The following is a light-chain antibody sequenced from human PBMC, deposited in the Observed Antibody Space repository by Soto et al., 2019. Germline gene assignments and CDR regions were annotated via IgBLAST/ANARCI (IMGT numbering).Light chain of an antibody. CDR2: EVS. Sequence: QSALTQPASVSGSPGQSITISCTGTSSDVGGYNYVSWYQQHPGKAPKLMIYEVSNRPSGVSNRFSGSKSGNTASLTISGLKAEDEADYYCSSYTSSSTLVFGPGTKVTVL. V-gene: IGLV2-14*01. CDR1: SSDVGGYNY. J-gene: IGLJ1*01. CDR3: SSYTSSSTLV.